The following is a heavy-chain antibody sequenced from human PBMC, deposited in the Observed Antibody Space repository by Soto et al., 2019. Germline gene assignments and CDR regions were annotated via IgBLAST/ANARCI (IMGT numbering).Heavy chain of an antibody. D-gene: IGHD3-10*01. CDR3: ARAIYYYGSGVKGWFDP. V-gene: IGHV1-8*01. Sequence: ASVKVSCKASGYTFTSYDINWVRQATGQGLEWMGWMNPNSGNTGYAQKFQGRVTMTRNTSISTAYMELSSLRSEDTAVYYCARAIYYYGSGVKGWFDPWGQGTLVTVSS. J-gene: IGHJ5*02. CDR1: GYTFTSYD. CDR2: MNPNSGNT.